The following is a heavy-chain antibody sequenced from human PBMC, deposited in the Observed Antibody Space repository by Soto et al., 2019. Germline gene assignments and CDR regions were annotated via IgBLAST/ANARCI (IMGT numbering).Heavy chain of an antibody. J-gene: IGHJ6*02. CDR2: IIPIFGTA. CDR3: ARSHLLWFGELYYYYGMDV. CDR1: GGTFSSYA. D-gene: IGHD3-10*01. V-gene: IGHV1-69*13. Sequence: ASVKVSCKASGGTFSSYAISWVRQAPGQGLEWMGGIIPIFGTANYAQKFQGRVTSTADESTSTAYMELSSLRSEDTAVYYCARSHLLWFGELYYYYGMDVWGQGTTVTVSS.